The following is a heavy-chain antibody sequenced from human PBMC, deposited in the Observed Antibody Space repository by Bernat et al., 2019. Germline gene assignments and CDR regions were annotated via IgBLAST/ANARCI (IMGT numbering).Heavy chain of an antibody. Sequence: QLQLQESGPGLVKSSETLSLTCTVSGGSISSSSYYWGWIRQPPGKGLEWIGSIYYSGTYYNPSLKSRVTISVDTSKSQCSLKLRSVTAADTAVYYCARLTGGRPFDIWGQGTMVTVSS. CDR1: GGSISSSSYY. CDR2: IYYSGT. CDR3: ARLTGGRPFDI. D-gene: IGHD2-15*01. V-gene: IGHV4-39*01. J-gene: IGHJ3*02.